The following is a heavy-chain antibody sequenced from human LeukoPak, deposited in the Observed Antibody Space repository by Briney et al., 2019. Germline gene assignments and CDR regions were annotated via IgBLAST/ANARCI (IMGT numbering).Heavy chain of an antibody. CDR1: GGSISSYS. Sequence: SETLSLTCTVSGGSISSYSWSWIRQPPGKGLEWIGYIYYSGSTNYNPSLKSRVTISVDTSKNHFSLRLSSVTAADTAVYYCARGPGNGYSFDYWGRGTLVTVSS. CDR2: IYYSGST. J-gene: IGHJ4*02. CDR3: ARGPGNGYSFDY. V-gene: IGHV4-59*01. D-gene: IGHD5-24*01.